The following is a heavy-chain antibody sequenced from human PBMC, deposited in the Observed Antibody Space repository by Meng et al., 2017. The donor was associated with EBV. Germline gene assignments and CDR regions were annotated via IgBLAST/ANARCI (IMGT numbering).Heavy chain of an antibody. J-gene: IGHJ4*02. V-gene: IGHV1-69*01. D-gene: IGHD3-10*01. CDR3: ASESGRGYTPDY. CDR2: FLPRLGAP. Sequence: QGQLVQAAGEVKKPGSSVKVSCKTSGGPFRYYAISWVRRAPGQGLEWLGGFLPRLGAPNYAQKFHGRVKITADESTSTHYMDLSSLRSEDTAIYYCASESGRGYTPDYWGQGTLVTVSS. CDR1: GGPFRYYA.